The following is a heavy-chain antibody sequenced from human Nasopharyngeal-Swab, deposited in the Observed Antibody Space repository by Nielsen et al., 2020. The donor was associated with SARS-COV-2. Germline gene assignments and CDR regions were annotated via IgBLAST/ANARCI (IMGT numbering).Heavy chain of an antibody. V-gene: IGHV1-8*01. CDR1: GYTFTSYD. CDR2: MNPNSGNT. J-gene: IGHJ6*02. Sequence: ASVKVSCKASGYTFTSYDINWVRQATGQGLEWMGWMNPNSGNTGYAQKFQGRVTMTRNTSISTAYMELSSLRSEDTAVYYCASGDRLLYYYYGMDVWGQGTTVTVSS. CDR3: ASGDRLLYYYYGMDV.